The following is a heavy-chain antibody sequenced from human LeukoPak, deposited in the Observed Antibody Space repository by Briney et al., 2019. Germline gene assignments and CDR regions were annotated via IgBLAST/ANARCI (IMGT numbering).Heavy chain of an antibody. CDR2: INPSAGNT. J-gene: IGHJ3*02. V-gene: IGHV1-46*01. CDR3: ARIRDGYNDAYDI. CDR1: GYTFSNYY. D-gene: IGHD5-24*01. Sequence: ASVKVSWKASGYTFSNYYMHWVRQAPGQGLEWMGLINPSAGNTNYAQRFQGRVTMTRNTSTSTVYMEPSSLRSEDTAVYYCARIRDGYNDAYDIWGQGTMVTVPS.